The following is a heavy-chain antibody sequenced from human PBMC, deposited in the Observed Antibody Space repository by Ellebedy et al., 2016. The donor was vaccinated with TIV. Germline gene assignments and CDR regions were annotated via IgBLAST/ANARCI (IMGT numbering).Heavy chain of an antibody. CDR1: GYKLTNYW. Sequence: GESLKISWRGSGYKLTNYWIGWVRQMPGKGLEWIGIIYPGDSNTMYSPSFQGQVTISADQSVSTAYLQWTSLKASDTALYFCASNYGYGVPVDFWGQGTLVIVSS. V-gene: IGHV5-51*01. J-gene: IGHJ4*02. CDR2: IYPGDSNT. CDR3: ASNYGYGVPVDF. D-gene: IGHD5-18*01.